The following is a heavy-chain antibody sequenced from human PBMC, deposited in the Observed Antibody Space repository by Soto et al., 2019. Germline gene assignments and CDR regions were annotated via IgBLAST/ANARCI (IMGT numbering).Heavy chain of an antibody. J-gene: IGHJ5*02. CDR3: AKYLEKAATHTNWFDP. CDR2: FYAGGST. CDR1: GFTASINY. Sequence: GGSLRLSCAASGFTASINYMSWVRQAPGKGLEWVSLFYAGGSTYYADSVKGRFTISRDNSKNTLYLQMNSLRVDDTAVYYCAKYLEKAATHTNWFDPWGQGTLVTVSS. D-gene: IGHD2-15*01. V-gene: IGHV3-53*01.